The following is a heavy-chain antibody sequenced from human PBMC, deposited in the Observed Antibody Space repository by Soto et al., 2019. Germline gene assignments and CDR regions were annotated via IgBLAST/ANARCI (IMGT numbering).Heavy chain of an antibody. CDR1: GFTFSSYG. Sequence: QVQLVESGGGVVQPGRSLRLSRAASGFTFSSYGMYWVRQAPGKGLECVAYISHDGGNRYSADSVKGRFTIFRDNSKNTLYLQMNSLGNEDGAVYYCAKDRRDGYFDNWGQGTLVTVSS. CDR3: AKDRRDGYFDN. CDR2: ISHDGGNR. J-gene: IGHJ4*02. V-gene: IGHV3-30*18.